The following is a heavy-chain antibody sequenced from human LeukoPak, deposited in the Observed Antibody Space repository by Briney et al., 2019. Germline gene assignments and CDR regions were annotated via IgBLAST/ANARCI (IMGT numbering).Heavy chain of an antibody. Sequence: PSETLSLTCTVSGGSISSSSYYWGWIRQPPGKGLEWIGSIYYSGSTYYNPSLKSRVTISVDTSKNQFSLKLSPVTAADTAVYYCARAYCSGGRCLPWNWFDPWGEGTLGTLSS. CDR1: GGSISSSSYY. V-gene: IGHV4-39*01. CDR2: IYYSGST. CDR3: ARAYCSGGRCLPWNWFDP. J-gene: IGHJ5*02. D-gene: IGHD2-15*01.